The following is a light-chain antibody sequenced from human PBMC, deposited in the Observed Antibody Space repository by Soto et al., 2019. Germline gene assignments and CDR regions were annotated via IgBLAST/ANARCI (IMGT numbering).Light chain of an antibody. J-gene: IGKJ2*01. V-gene: IGKV4-1*01. Sequence: DMVLTQSPDSLSVSLGERATITCKSSQSLLYSSNNRNYLAWYRQRPRQPPELLIYWATTRNSGVPDRISGSGSGTNFTLTISRLQTEDGAVYYCQYYFRAPYTFGQGTKLEIK. CDR3: QYYFRAPYT. CDR2: WAT. CDR1: QSLLYSSNNRNY.